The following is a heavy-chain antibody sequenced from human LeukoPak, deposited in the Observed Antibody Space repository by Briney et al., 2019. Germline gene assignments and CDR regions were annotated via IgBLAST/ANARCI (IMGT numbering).Heavy chain of an antibody. CDR2: ISSSSSYI. V-gene: IGHV3-21*01. D-gene: IGHD5-18*01. CDR1: GFIFSSYS. Sequence: GGSLRLSCAASGFIFSSYSMNWVRQAPGKGLEWVSSISSSSSYIYYADSVKGRFTISRDNAKNSLYLQMNSLRADDTAVYHCARESSPGYSYGYPLAYWGQGTLVTVSS. J-gene: IGHJ4*02. CDR3: ARESSPGYSYGYPLAY.